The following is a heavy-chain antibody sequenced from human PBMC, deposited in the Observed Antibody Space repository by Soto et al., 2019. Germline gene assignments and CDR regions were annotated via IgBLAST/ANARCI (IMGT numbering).Heavy chain of an antibody. CDR1: GFAFSGST. CDR2: IRSKANSYAT. CDR3: FRENYFSYHGMDV. V-gene: IGHV3-73*01. Sequence: GGSLRLSCAGSGFAFSGSTIHWVRQASGKGLEWVARIRSKANSYATAYAAAGKGRFIISRDDSENKAYLQMNSLKIEDTAVYYCFRENYFSYHGMDVWGQGTTVTVSS. J-gene: IGHJ6*02.